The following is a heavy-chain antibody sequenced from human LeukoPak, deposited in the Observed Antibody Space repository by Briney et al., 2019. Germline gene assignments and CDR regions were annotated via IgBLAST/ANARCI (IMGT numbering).Heavy chain of an antibody. Sequence: GRSLRLSCAASGFTFSTYWMHWVRQAPGKGLVWVSRINTDGSSTSYADSVKGRFTISRDNSKNTLYLQMNSLRAEDTAVYYCATAYNIRDFDTWGQGTLVTVSS. V-gene: IGHV3-74*01. J-gene: IGHJ4*02. D-gene: IGHD1-1*01. CDR2: INTDGSST. CDR1: GFTFSTYW. CDR3: ATAYNIRDFDT.